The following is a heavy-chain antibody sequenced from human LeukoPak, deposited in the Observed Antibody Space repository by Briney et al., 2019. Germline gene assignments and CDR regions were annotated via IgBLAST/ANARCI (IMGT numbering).Heavy chain of an antibody. J-gene: IGHJ4*02. D-gene: IGHD5-18*01. CDR1: GFTFDDYA. V-gene: IGHV3-9*01. CDR2: ISWNSGSI. CDR3: AKDGYSYGLLPFDY. Sequence: GGSLRLSCAASGFTFDDYAMHWVRQAPGKGLEWVSGISWNSGSIGYADSVKGRFTISRDNAKNSLYLQMNSLRAEDTALYYCAKDGYSYGLLPFDYWGQGTLVTVSS.